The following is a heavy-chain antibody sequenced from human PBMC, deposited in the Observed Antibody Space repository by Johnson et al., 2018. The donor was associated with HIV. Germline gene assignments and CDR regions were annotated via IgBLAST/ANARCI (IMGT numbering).Heavy chain of an antibody. Sequence: QVQLVESGGGVVQPGRSLRLSCVASGFTFSSHGMHWVRQAPGKGLAWVAYIRYDGSTQSYADSVRGRFTSSRDNSKNTLYLQMNSLRPEDTAVYYCARDHGWSRGWLFDAFDIWGQGTMVTVSP. CDR1: GFTFSSHG. CDR2: IRYDGSTQ. V-gene: IGHV3-33*01. D-gene: IGHD6-19*01. J-gene: IGHJ3*02. CDR3: ARDHGWSRGWLFDAFDI.